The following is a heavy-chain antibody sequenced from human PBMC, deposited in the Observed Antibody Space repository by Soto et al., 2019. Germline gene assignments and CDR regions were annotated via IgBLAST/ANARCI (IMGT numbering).Heavy chain of an antibody. D-gene: IGHD6-19*01. Sequence: QITLKESGPTLVKPTQTLTLTCTFSGFSLTTDAVGVGWIRQPPGKALEWLALIYWDDDKRYSPALKSRLTITKDASRNQVVLTLTNMDPGDTATYSSALVYWVAAGIPYYFDYWGQGTLVTVSS. CDR1: GFSLTTDAVG. J-gene: IGHJ4*02. V-gene: IGHV2-5*02. CDR3: ALVYWVAAGIPYYFDY. CDR2: IYWDDDK.